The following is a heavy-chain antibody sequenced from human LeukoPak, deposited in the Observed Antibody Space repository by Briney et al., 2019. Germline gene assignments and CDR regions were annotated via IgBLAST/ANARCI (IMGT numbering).Heavy chain of an antibody. CDR1: GGSISSSSYY. Sequence: SQTLSLTCTVSGGSISSSSYYWGWIRQPPGKGLEWIGSIYYSGSTYYNPSLKSRVTISVDTSKNQFSLKLSSVTAADTAVYYCARHENGDIDYWGQGTLVTVSS. V-gene: IGHV4-39*01. CDR3: ARHENGDIDY. D-gene: IGHD4-17*01. CDR2: IYYSGST. J-gene: IGHJ4*02.